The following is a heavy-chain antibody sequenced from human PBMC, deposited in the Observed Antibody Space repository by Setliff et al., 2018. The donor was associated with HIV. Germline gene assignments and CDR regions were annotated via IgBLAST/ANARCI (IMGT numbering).Heavy chain of an antibody. J-gene: IGHJ4*02. D-gene: IGHD2-2*02. CDR1: GGSISSNW. Sequence: SETLSLTCAVSGGSISSNWWSWVRQSPGKGLEWIGEIYHSGSTHYNPSLQSRVTISVDKSKSQFSLNLSSATAADTAVYYCARHTVFVRYFDHWGQGMLVTVSS. CDR3: ARHTVFVRYFDH. CDR2: IYHSGST. V-gene: IGHV4-4*02.